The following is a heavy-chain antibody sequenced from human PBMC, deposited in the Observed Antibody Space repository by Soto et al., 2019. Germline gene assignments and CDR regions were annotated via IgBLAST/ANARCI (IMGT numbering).Heavy chain of an antibody. CDR2: ISYDGSNK. J-gene: IGHJ6*02. CDR1: GFTFSSYG. V-gene: IGHV3-30*18. CDR3: AKDIPRLHRYYYYGMDV. Sequence: PGGSLRLSCAASGFTFSSYGMHWVREAPGKGLEWVAVISYDGSNKYYADSVKGRFTISRDNSKNTLYLQMNSLRAEDTAVYYCAKDIPRLHRYYYYGMDVWGQGTMVTV. D-gene: IGHD4-4*01.